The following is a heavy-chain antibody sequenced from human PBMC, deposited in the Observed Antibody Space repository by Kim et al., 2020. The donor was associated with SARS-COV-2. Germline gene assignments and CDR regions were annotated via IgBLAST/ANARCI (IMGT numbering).Heavy chain of an antibody. Sequence: GGSLRLSCSAPGLTFSHYTFHWVRQAPGKGLEFVSAVSGNGENTYYADSVRGRLTVSRDNSKNTVYLQMNTLRDEDSSVYYCVIIRGYTSGSFDYWGQGILVTVSS. CDR2: VSGNGENT. J-gene: IGHJ4*02. CDR1: GLTFSHYT. D-gene: IGHD5-18*01. V-gene: IGHV3-64D*06. CDR3: VIIRGYTSGSFDY.